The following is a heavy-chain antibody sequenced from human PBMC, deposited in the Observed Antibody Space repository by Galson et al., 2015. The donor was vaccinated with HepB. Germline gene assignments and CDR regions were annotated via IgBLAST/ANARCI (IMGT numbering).Heavy chain of an antibody. D-gene: IGHD2-2*01. CDR1: GFSVRTNY. V-gene: IGHV3-66*01. CDR2: IYSGGSA. Sequence: SLRLSCAASGFSVRTNYMSWVRQAPGKGLEWVSVIYSGGSAYYTDSVKGRFTISRDNSKNTVYLQMNSLRAEDTAGYYCAKVRGTGGCSSTSCYQYGMDVWGQGTTVTVSS. J-gene: IGHJ6*02. CDR3: AKVRGTGGCSSTSCYQYGMDV.